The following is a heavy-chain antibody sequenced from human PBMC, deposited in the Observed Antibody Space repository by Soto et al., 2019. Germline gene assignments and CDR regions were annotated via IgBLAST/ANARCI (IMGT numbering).Heavy chain of an antibody. CDR1: GGSISGYY. J-gene: IGHJ5*02. V-gene: IGHV4-59*01. Sequence: QVQLQESGPGLVKPSETLSLTCTVSGGSISGYYWSWIRQPPGKGLEWIGYIYYSGSTNYNPSLKSRVTISVDTSKNQFSLRLRSVTAADTAVYYCARNLVVAATLMWFDPWGQGTLVTVSS. CDR3: ARNLVVAATLMWFDP. D-gene: IGHD2-15*01. CDR2: IYYSGST.